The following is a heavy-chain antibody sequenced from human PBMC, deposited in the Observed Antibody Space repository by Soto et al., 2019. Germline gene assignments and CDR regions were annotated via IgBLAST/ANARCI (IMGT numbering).Heavy chain of an antibody. CDR1: GYTFTSYG. J-gene: IGHJ6*02. CDR3: ARDLSIAVAYYYCGMDV. Sequence: QVQLVQSGAEVKKPGASVKVSCKASGYTFTSYGISWVRQAPGQGLEWMGWISAYNGNTNYAQKLQGRVTMTTDTSTSTAYMELRSLRSDDTAVYYCARDLSIAVAYYYCGMDVWGQGTTVTVSS. V-gene: IGHV1-18*01. CDR2: ISAYNGNT. D-gene: IGHD6-19*01.